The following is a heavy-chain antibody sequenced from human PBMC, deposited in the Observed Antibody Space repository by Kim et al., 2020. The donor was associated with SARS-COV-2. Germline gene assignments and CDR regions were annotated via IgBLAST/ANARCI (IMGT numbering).Heavy chain of an antibody. J-gene: IGHJ4*02. D-gene: IGHD6-6*01. V-gene: IGHV3-30*01. CDR3: ARARSSSSHFDY. Sequence: YYADSVKGRFTISRDNSKNTLYLQMNSLRAEDTAVYYCARARSSSSHFDYWGRGTLVTVSS.